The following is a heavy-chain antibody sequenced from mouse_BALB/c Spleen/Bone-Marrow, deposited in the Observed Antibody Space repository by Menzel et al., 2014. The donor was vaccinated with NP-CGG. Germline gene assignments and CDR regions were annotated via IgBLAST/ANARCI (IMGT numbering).Heavy chain of an antibody. CDR1: GYTFTTYT. CDR2: INPSSDYT. J-gene: IGHJ2*01. V-gene: IGHV1-4*01. CDR3: ARPYYYGYDY. Sequence: QVQLKESGAELARPGASVKMSCKASGYTFTTYTIHWVKQRPGQGLEWIGYINPSSDYTHYNQKFKDKATLTADKSSSTACMQLSSLTSEDSAVYYCARPYYYGYDYWGQGTTLTVSS. D-gene: IGHD1-1*02.